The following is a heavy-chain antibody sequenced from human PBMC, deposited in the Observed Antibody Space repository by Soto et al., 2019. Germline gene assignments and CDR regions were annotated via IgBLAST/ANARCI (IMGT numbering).Heavy chain of an antibody. CDR2: IFPGDSDF. Sequence: EVRLVQSGAEVKKAGESLKISCKGSGYSFTTYWIGWVRQKPGKGMEWMGIIFPGDSDFRYSPSLQGQVTISADKSITTAYLQWSILKASDTAIYYCARQEIAGATSAFDIWGQGTLVTVSS. J-gene: IGHJ3*02. CDR1: GYSFTTYW. D-gene: IGHD1-26*01. CDR3: ARQEIAGATSAFDI. V-gene: IGHV5-51*01.